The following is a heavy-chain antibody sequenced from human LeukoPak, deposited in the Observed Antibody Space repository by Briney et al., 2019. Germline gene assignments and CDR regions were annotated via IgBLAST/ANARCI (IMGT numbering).Heavy chain of an antibody. CDR1: GGSISSSSYY. J-gene: IGHJ4*02. V-gene: IGHV4-39*01. CDR2: IYYSGST. D-gene: IGHD5-12*01. CDR3: ARRSIVATNMEDY. Sequence: SETLSLTCTVSGGSISSSSYYWGWIRQPPGTGLEWIGSIYYSGSTYYNPSLKSRVTISVDTSKNQFSLKLSSVTAADTAVYYCARRSIVATNMEDYWGQGTLVTVSS.